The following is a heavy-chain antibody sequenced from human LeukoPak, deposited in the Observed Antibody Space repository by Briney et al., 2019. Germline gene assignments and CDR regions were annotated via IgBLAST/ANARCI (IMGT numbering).Heavy chain of an antibody. CDR1: GFTFSNYG. J-gene: IGHJ4*02. CDR2: VWYDGINK. Sequence: PGGSLRLSCAASGFTFSNYGMHWVRQAPGKGLEWVAVVWYDGINKYYAGSVKGRFTISRDNSKNTLYLQMNSLRAEDTAVYYCTRDRAADYWGQGTLVTVSS. CDR3: TRDRAADY. V-gene: IGHV3-33*01. D-gene: IGHD3-10*01.